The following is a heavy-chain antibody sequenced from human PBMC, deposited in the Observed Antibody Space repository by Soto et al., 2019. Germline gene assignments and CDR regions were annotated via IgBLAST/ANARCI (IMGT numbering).Heavy chain of an antibody. CDR2: INADGSTT. CDR3: ATVATHSYNWSDP. Sequence: EVQLVESGGGLVQPGGSLRLSCAASGFTFSTYWMHWVRQAPGKGLVWVSRINADGSTTTYADSVKGRFTISRDNAKNTQYVQRNSLRPENTAVYFGATVATHSYNWSDPWGQGNLVTISS. V-gene: IGHV3-74*01. J-gene: IGHJ5*02. D-gene: IGHD3-3*02. CDR1: GFTFSTYW.